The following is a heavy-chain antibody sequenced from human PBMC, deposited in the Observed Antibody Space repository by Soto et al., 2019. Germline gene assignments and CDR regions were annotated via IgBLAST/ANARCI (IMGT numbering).Heavy chain of an antibody. CDR3: ARSPYYYDSSGYYFAY. CDR1: GYTFTSYW. CDR2: IYSGDSET. Sequence: PGESLKISCKGSGYTFTSYWIGWVRQMPGKGLEWMGIIYSGDSETRYSPSFQGQVTISADKSISTAYLQWSGLKASDTAMYYCARSPYYYDSSGYYFAYWGQGTLVTVSS. D-gene: IGHD3-22*01. J-gene: IGHJ4*02. V-gene: IGHV5-51*01.